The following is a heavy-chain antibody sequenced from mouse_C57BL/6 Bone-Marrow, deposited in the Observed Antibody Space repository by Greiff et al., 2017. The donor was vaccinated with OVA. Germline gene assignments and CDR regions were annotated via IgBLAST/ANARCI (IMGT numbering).Heavy chain of an antibody. CDR2: IWSGGST. CDR1: GFSLTSYG. D-gene: IGHD2-14*01. J-gene: IGHJ1*03. Sequence: QVQLQQSGPGLVQPSQSLSITCTVSGFSLTSYGVHWVRQSPGKGLEWLGVIWSGGSTDYNAAFLSRLSITKDNSKSQVFFKMNSLQADDTAIYYCAKGGTGGYWYFDVWGTGTTVTVSS. CDR3: AKGGTGGYWYFDV. V-gene: IGHV2-5*01.